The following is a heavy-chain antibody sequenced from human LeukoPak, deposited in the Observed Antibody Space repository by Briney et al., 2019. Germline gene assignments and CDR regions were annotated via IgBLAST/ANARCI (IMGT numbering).Heavy chain of an antibody. CDR3: ARVGFPYYFDY. D-gene: IGHD3-10*01. Sequence: GGSLRLSCAASGFTFSSYEMNWVRQAPGKGLEWVSYISSSGSTIYYADSVEGRFTISRDNAKNSLYLQMNSLRAEDTAVYYCARVGFPYYFDYWGQGTLVTVSS. CDR2: ISSSGSTI. CDR1: GFTFSSYE. V-gene: IGHV3-48*03. J-gene: IGHJ4*02.